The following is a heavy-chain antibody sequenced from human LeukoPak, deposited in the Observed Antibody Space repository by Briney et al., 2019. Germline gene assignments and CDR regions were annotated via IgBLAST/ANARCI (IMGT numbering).Heavy chain of an antibody. CDR2: MNTNSGNT. V-gene: IGHV1-8*01. D-gene: IGHD3-10*01. CDR3: ARGEVSGVRGYYDPFDY. CDR1: GYTFTSYD. Sequence: ASVEVSYKASGYTFTSYDINWVRQATGQQGEWMGWMNTNSGNTGYAQKFQGRVTMTRNTSISTAYMELSSLRSEDTAVYYCARGEVSGVRGYYDPFDYWGQGTLVTVS. J-gene: IGHJ4*02.